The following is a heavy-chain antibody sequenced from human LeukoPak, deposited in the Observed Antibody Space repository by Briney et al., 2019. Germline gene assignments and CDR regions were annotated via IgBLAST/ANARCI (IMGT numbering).Heavy chain of an antibody. J-gene: IGHJ4*02. Sequence: GGSLRLSCAASGFTFSSYSMNWVRQAPGKGLEWVSSISSSSSYIYYADSVKGRFTISRDNAKNSLYLQMNSLRAEDTAVYYCARVGVAVAGTGIDYWGQGTLVTVSS. CDR2: ISSSSSYI. V-gene: IGHV3-21*01. D-gene: IGHD6-19*01. CDR3: ARVGVAVAGTGIDY. CDR1: GFTFSSYS.